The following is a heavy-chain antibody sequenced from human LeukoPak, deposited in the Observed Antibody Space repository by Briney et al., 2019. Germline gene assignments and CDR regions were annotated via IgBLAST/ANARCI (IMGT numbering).Heavy chain of an antibody. CDR1: GYTLTELS. Sequence: GASVKVSCKVSGYTLTELSMHWVRQAPGKGLERMGGFDPEDGETIYAQKFQGRVTMTEDTSTDTAYMELSSLRSEDTAVYYCATVWNFNWNYLDYWGQGTLVTVSS. J-gene: IGHJ4*02. V-gene: IGHV1-24*01. CDR3: ATVWNFNWNYLDY. D-gene: IGHD1-20*01. CDR2: FDPEDGET.